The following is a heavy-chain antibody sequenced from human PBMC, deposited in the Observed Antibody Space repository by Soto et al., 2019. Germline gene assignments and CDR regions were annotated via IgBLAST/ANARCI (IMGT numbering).Heavy chain of an antibody. CDR3: AKGFIRDCGGDCTVDT. CDR1: GFTFSSYT. J-gene: IGHJ5*02. CDR2: ISATGGST. V-gene: IGHV3-23*01. Sequence: PGGSLRLSCAASGFTFSSYTMSWVRQAPGKGLEWASGISATGGSTYYADSVKGRFTFSRDNSKNTLYLQMNSLRAEDTAVYYCAKGFIRDCGGDCTVDTWGQGTLVTVS. D-gene: IGHD2-21*02.